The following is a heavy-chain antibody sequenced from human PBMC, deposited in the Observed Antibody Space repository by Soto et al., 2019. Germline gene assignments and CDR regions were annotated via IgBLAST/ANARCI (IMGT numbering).Heavy chain of an antibody. Sequence: GGSLRLSCAASGFTFSSYAMSWVRQAPGKGLEWVSAISGSGGSTYYADSVKGRYTISRDNSKNTLYLQMNSLRAEDTALYYCAKDVVPSYSSSWYIGYFDYWGQGTLVTVSS. V-gene: IGHV3-23*01. D-gene: IGHD6-13*01. J-gene: IGHJ4*02. CDR3: AKDVVPSYSSSWYIGYFDY. CDR1: GFTFSSYA. CDR2: ISGSGGST.